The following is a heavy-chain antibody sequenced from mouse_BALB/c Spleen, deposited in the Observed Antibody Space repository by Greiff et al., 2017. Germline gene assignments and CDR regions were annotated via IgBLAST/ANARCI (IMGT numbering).Heavy chain of an antibody. CDR3: ARYYGSMGAMDY. J-gene: IGHJ4*01. D-gene: IGHD1-1*01. CDR1: GYTFTSYW. CDR2: IDPSDSYT. Sequence: VQLQQPGAELVKPGASVKLSCKASGYTFTSYWMHWVKQRPGQGLEWIGEIDPSDSYTNYNQKFKGKATLTVDKSSSTAYMQLSSLTSEDSAVYYCARYYGSMGAMDYWGQGTSVTVSS. V-gene: IGHV1-69*02.